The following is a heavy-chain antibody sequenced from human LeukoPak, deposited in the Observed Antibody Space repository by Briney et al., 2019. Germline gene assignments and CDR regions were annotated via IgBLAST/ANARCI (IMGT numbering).Heavy chain of an antibody. CDR3: ARQGPGDFYGSSPPGY. Sequence: GGSLRLSCAASGFTFNSFSMHWVRQPPGKGLEWVALISYDGSNKYYADSVKGRFTISRDNSKSTLYLQMSSLSAEDTAVYYCARQGPGDFYGSSPPGYWGQGTLVTVSS. CDR2: ISYDGSNK. V-gene: IGHV3-30*04. CDR1: GFTFNSFS. J-gene: IGHJ4*02. D-gene: IGHD3-22*01.